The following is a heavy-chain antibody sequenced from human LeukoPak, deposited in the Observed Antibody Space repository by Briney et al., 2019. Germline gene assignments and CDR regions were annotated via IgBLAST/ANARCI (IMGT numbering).Heavy chain of an antibody. V-gene: IGHV3-30*18. J-gene: IGHJ6*02. CDR3: AKDHITFGVLRYYGMDV. CDR1: GFTFSSYG. CDR2: ISYDGSNK. D-gene: IGHD3-16*01. Sequence: HPGRSLRLSCAASGFTFSSYGMHWVRQALGKGLEWVAVISYDGSNKYYADSVKGRFTISRDNSKNTLYLQMNSLRAEDTAVYYCAKDHITFGVLRYYGMDVWGQGTTVTVSS.